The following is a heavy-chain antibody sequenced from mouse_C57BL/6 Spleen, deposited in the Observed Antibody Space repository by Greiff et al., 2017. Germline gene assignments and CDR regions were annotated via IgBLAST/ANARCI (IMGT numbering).Heavy chain of an antibody. CDR2: IYPRSGNT. CDR1: GYTFTSYG. D-gene: IGHD1-1*01. Sequence: QVQLQQSGAELARPGASVKLSCKASGYTFTSYGISWVKQRTGQGLEWIGEIYPRSGNTYYNEKFKGKATLTADKSSSTAYMELRSLTSEDSAVYFCASYGSSYTGYFGYWGQGTTLTVSS. V-gene: IGHV1-81*01. CDR3: ASYGSSYTGYFGY. J-gene: IGHJ2*01.